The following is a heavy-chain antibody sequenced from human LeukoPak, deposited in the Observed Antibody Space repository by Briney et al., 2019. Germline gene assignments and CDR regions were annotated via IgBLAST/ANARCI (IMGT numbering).Heavy chain of an antibody. J-gene: IGHJ4*02. CDR2: ISGSGGST. CDR1: GFTFSSYA. CDR3: AKDRPTYDYDWGSYFENSYYFDY. V-gene: IGHV3-23*01. Sequence: GGSLRLSCAASGFTFSSYAMSWVRQAPGKGLEWVSAISGSGGSTYYADSVKGRFTISRDNSKNTLYLQMNSLRAEDTAVYYCAKDRPTYDYDWGSYFENSYYFDYWGQGTLVTVSS. D-gene: IGHD3-16*01.